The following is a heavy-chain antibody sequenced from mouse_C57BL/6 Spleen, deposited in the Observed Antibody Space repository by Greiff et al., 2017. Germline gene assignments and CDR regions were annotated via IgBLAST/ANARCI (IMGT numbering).Heavy chain of an antibody. J-gene: IGHJ2*01. Sequence: QVQLQQPGAELVKPGASVKMSCKASGYTFTGYWITWVKQRPGQGLEWIGDIYPGSGSTNYNEKFKSKATLTVDTSSSTAYMQLSSLTSEDSAVYYCARWYYGSSYYFDYWGQGTTLTVSS. CDR3: ARWYYGSSYYFDY. CDR1: GYTFTGYW. V-gene: IGHV1-55*01. D-gene: IGHD1-1*01. CDR2: IYPGSGST.